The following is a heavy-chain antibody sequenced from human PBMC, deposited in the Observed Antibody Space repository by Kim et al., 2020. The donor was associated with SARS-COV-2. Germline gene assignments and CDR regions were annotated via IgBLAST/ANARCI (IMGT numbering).Heavy chain of an antibody. D-gene: IGHD3-3*01. CDR2: IYYSGST. J-gene: IGHJ4*02. CDR1: GGSISSSSYY. CDR3: ARQQARITIFGVVIAYFDY. V-gene: IGHV4-39*01. Sequence: SETLSLTCTVSGGSISSSSYYWGWIRQPPGKGLEWIGSIYYSGSTYYNPSFKSRVTISVDTSKNQYPLKLSSVTAADTAVYYCARQQARITIFGVVIAYFDYWGQGTLVTVSS.